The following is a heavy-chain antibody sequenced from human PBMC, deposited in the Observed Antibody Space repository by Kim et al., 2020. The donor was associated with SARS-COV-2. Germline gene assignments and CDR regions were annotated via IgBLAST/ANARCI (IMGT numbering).Heavy chain of an antibody. CDR1: GFPFNIYQ. D-gene: IGHD1-1*01. J-gene: IGHJ4*01. V-gene: IGHV3-7*01. CDR3: ARYSSWNHLVAFFHFDY. Sequence: GGSLRLSCSASGFPFNIYQMSWVRQAPGKGLEWVAHIKPDGSEKYYVDSVKGRFTISSDNAKNSLSLQMHSLRAEDTAVYYCARYSSWNHLVAFFHFDY. CDR2: IKPDGSEK.